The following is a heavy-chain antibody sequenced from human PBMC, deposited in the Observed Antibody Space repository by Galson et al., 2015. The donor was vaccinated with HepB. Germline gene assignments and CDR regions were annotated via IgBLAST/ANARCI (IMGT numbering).Heavy chain of an antibody. V-gene: IGHV3-53*04. CDR3: AREFEVGPDDLDRSVLGYCGMDV. CDR2: IYSGSTT. J-gene: IGHJ6*02. D-gene: IGHD3-22*01. Sequence: SLRLSCAVAGFPVNNNYMSWVRQAPGKGLEWVSTIYSGSTTSYADSVKGRLTISRHNSKNTLYLQMNSLRAEDTAVYYCAREFEVGPDDLDRSVLGYCGMDVWGQGTTVIVSS. CDR1: GFPVNNNY.